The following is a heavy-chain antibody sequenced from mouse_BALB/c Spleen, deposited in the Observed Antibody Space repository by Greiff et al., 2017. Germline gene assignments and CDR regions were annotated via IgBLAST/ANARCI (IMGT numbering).Heavy chain of an antibody. J-gene: IGHJ2*01. CDR3: ARLYYDYDGDY. V-gene: IGHV5-9-3*01. Sequence: EVQVVESGGGLVKPGGSLKLSCAASGFTFSSYAMSWVRQTPEKRLEWVATISSGGSYTYYPDSVKGRFTISRDNAKNTLYLQMSSLRSEDTAMYYCARLYYDYDGDYWGQGTTLTVSS. D-gene: IGHD2-4*01. CDR2: ISSGGSYT. CDR1: GFTFSSYA.